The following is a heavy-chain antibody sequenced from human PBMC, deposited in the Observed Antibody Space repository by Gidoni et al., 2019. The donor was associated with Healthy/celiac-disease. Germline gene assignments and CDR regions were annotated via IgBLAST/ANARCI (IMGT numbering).Heavy chain of an antibody. J-gene: IGHJ4*02. CDR2: IYTSGST. CDR1: GGYISSGSYY. CDR3: ARGIAVAGPYFDY. Sequence: QVQLQESGPGLVKPSQTLSLTGTGSGGYISSGSYYWRWIRQPAGKGLEWIGRIYTSGSTNYNPSLKSRVTISVATSKNQFSLKLSSVTAADTAVYYCARGIAVAGPYFDYWGQGTLVTVSS. V-gene: IGHV4-61*02. D-gene: IGHD6-19*01.